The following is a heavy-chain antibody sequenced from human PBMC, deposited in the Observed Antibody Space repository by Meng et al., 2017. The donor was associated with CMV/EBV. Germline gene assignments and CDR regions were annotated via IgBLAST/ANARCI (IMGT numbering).Heavy chain of an antibody. Sequence: SYKASGYAFTSYSKDGGRQAAGQGLEWMGIINPSGGSTSYAQKFQGRVTMTRKTSTSTVYMELSSLRSEDTAVYYCASSSTSCLDYWGQGTLVTVSS. J-gene: IGHJ4*02. D-gene: IGHD2-2*01. CDR1: GYAFTSYS. CDR3: ASSSTSCLDY. V-gene: IGHV1-46*01. CDR2: INPSGGST.